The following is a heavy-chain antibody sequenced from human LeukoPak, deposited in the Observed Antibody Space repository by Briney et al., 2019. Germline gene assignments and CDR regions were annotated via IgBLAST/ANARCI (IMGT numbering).Heavy chain of an antibody. CDR1: GFTFSSYA. CDR3: ARGFESSGWYCDY. Sequence: GGSLRLSCAASGFTFSSYAMHWVRQAPGKGLEWVAVISYDGSNKYYADSAKGRFTISRDNSKNTLYLQMNSLRAEDTAVYYCARGFESSGWYCDYWGQGTLVTVSS. D-gene: IGHD6-19*01. J-gene: IGHJ4*02. V-gene: IGHV3-30-3*01. CDR2: ISYDGSNK.